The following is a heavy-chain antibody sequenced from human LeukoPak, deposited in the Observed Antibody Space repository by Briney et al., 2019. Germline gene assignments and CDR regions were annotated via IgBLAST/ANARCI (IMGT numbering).Heavy chain of an antibody. Sequence: GGSLRLSCAASGFIFGDYYMGWVRQAPGKGLEWVSYISNKGSSSTTYYADCVKGRFTISRDDAQNSLYLQMNSLRADDTAVYYCAKDILAAGLFFDYWGQGILVTVSS. V-gene: IGHV3-11*01. CDR1: GFIFGDYY. CDR2: ISNKGSSSTT. J-gene: IGHJ4*02. CDR3: AKDILAAGLFFDY. D-gene: IGHD6-13*01.